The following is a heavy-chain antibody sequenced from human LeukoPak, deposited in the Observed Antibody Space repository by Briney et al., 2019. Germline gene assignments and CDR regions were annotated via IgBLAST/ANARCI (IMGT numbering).Heavy chain of an antibody. CDR2: INSDGSST. V-gene: IGHV3-74*01. J-gene: IGHJ3*02. CDR1: GFTFSSYW. CDR3: ARGGSSFHGNIAFDI. D-gene: IGHD6-13*01. Sequence: GGSLRLSCAASGFTFSSYWMHWVRQAPGKGLVWVSRINSDGSSTSYADSVKGRFTISRDNAKNTLYLQMNSLRAEDTAVYYCARGGSSFHGNIAFDIWGQGTMVTVSS.